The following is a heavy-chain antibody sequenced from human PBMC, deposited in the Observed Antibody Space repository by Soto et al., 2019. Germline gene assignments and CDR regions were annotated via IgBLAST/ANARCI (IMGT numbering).Heavy chain of an antibody. J-gene: IGHJ6*02. CDR2: ISSSSSYI. V-gene: IGHV3-21*01. CDR1: GFTFSSYS. D-gene: IGHD6-19*01. CDR3: ARDGAVAGTTYYYYGMDV. Sequence: EVQLVESGGGLVKPGGSLRLSCAASGFTFSSYSMNWVRQAPGKGLEWVSSISSSSSYIYYADSVKGRFTISRDNAKNSLYLQMNGLRAEDTAVYYCARDGAVAGTTYYYYGMDVWGQGTTVTVSS.